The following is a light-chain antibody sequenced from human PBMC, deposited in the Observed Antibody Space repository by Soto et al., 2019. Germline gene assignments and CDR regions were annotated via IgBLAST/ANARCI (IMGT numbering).Light chain of an antibody. CDR3: QQRSNWPPTWT. CDR1: QSVYSY. Sequence: EIVLTQSPATLSLSPGERATLSCRASQSVYSYLAWYQQKPGQPPRLLIYDASKRATGIPARFSGSGSGTDFTLTISSLEPEDVAVYYCQQRSNWPPTWTFGQGTKVEIK. CDR2: DAS. V-gene: IGKV3-11*01. J-gene: IGKJ1*01.